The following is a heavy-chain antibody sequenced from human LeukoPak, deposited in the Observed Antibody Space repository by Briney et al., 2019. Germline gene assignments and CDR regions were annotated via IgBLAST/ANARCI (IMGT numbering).Heavy chain of an antibody. Sequence: LSGGSLRLSCAASGFTFSSYAMSWVRQAPGKGLEWVSAISGSGGGTYYADSVKGRFTISRDNSKNTLYLQMNSLRAEDTAVYYCAKGTYCSGGSCYYFDYWGQGTLVTVSS. CDR1: GFTFSSYA. J-gene: IGHJ4*02. V-gene: IGHV3-23*01. CDR3: AKGTYCSGGSCYYFDY. D-gene: IGHD2-15*01. CDR2: ISGSGGGT.